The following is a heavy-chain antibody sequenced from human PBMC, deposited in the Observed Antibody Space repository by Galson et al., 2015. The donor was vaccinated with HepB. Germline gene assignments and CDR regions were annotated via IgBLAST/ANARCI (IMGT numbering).Heavy chain of an antibody. Sequence: SVKVSCKASGYTFTGYYMHWVRQAPGQGLEWMGWINPNSGGTNYAQKFQGRVTMTRDTSISTAYMELSRLRSDDTAVYYCASSYYDSSGYYHFDYWGQGTLVTVSS. CDR3: ASSYYDSSGYYHFDY. CDR1: GYTFTGYY. J-gene: IGHJ4*02. V-gene: IGHV1-2*02. CDR2: INPNSGGT. D-gene: IGHD3-22*01.